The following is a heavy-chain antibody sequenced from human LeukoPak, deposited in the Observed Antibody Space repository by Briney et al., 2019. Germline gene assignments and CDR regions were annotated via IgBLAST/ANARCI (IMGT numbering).Heavy chain of an antibody. CDR3: ARDGSTSFDY. V-gene: IGHV3-11*01. CDR1: GFTFNECY. J-gene: IGHJ4*02. Sequence: GGSLSLSCAASGFTFNECYMGWMQKAPGLGLKWVSSISSSGSTIYYADSVKGRFTNSRDNAKNSLYLQMNSLRAEDTAVYYCARDGSTSFDYWGQGTLVTVSS. CDR2: ISSSGSTI. D-gene: IGHD2-2*01.